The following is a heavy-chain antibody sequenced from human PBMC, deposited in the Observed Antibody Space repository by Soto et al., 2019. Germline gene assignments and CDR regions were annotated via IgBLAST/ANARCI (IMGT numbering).Heavy chain of an antibody. CDR3: ARDLSRVGDYKLRVYYFDY. CDR2: ISAYNGNT. D-gene: IGHD4-17*01. CDR1: GYTFTSYG. V-gene: IGHV1-18*01. J-gene: IGHJ4*02. Sequence: ASVKVSCKASGYTFTSYGISWVRQAPGQGLEWMGWISAYNGNTNYAQKLQGRVTMTTDTSTSTAYMELRSLRSDDTAVYYCARDLSRVGDYKLRVYYFDYWGQGTLVTVSS.